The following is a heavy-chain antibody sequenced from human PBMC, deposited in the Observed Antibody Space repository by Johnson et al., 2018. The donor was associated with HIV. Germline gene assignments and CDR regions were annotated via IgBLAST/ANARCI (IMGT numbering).Heavy chain of an antibody. V-gene: IGHV3-13*01. CDR1: GFTFSSYD. Sequence: VQLVESGGGLVQPGGSLRLSCAASGFTFSSYDMHWVRQATGKGLEWVSAIGTAGDTYYPGSVKGLFTISRDNSKNTLYLQMNSLKSEDTAVYYCTTDSEGHVFDIWGQGTMVTVSS. CDR2: IGTAGDT. CDR3: TTDSEGHVFDI. J-gene: IGHJ3*02.